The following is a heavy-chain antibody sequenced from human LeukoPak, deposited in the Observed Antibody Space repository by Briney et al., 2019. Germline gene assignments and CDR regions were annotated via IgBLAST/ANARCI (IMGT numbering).Heavy chain of an antibody. Sequence: SVQVSCKACGGIFSSYAMSWVRQAPGQGVEWMGGIIPIFGTANNVQKFQGRVTITADESTSTAYMELSTLRSEDTAVYYCARSARGGSYHIFDYWGQGTLVTVSS. CDR3: ARSARGGSYHIFDY. CDR1: GGIFSSYA. D-gene: IGHD6-19*01. J-gene: IGHJ4*02. V-gene: IGHV1-69*13. CDR2: IIPIFGTA.